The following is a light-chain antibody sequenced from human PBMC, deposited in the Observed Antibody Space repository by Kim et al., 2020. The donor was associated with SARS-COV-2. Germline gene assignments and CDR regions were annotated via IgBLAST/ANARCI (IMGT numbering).Light chain of an antibody. CDR1: NIGSKN. CDR3: QVWDSSPVI. CDR2: RDG. Sequence: SVALGQTARITCGGNNIGSKNVHWYQQKPGQAPLLVIYRDGDRPSGIPGRVSGSNSGNTATLTISRAQAGDEADYYCQVWDSSPVIFGGGTQLTVL. J-gene: IGLJ2*01. V-gene: IGLV3-9*01.